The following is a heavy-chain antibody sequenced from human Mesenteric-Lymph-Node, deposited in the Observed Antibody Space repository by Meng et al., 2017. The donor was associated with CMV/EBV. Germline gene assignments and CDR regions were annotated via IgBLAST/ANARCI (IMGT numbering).Heavy chain of an antibody. D-gene: IGHD2-15*01. CDR2: TPYDGSNK. CDR1: GFTFSSYG. V-gene: IGHV3-30*02. CDR3: AKDLGRHYYYYAMDF. J-gene: IGHJ6*02. Sequence: GESLKISCAASGFTFSSYGMHWVRQAPGKGLEWVAFTPYDGSNKYYADFVKGRFTISRDNSKNSLYLQMNSLTTEDTALYFCAKDLGRHYYYYAMDFWGQGTAVTVSS.